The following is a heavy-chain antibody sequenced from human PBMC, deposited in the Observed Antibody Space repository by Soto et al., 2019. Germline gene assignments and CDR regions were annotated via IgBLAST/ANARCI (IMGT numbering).Heavy chain of an antibody. Sequence: QPGGSLRLSCAASGFTVSRNYMTWVRQAPGKGLEWVSVIYSVGSTYYADSVKGRFTISRDNSKNTLYLQMNSLRAEDTAVYYCARSKLRYSDPVHNYYGMGVWGQGTTVTVSS. CDR2: IYSVGST. CDR3: ARSKLRYSDPVHNYYGMGV. D-gene: IGHD3-9*01. CDR1: GFTVSRNY. V-gene: IGHV3-53*01. J-gene: IGHJ6*02.